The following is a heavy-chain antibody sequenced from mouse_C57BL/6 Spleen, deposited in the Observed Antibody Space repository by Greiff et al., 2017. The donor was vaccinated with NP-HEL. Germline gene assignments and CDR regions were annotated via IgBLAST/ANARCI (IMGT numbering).Heavy chain of an antibody. V-gene: IGHV1-82*01. Sequence: QVQLQQSGPELVKPGASVKISCKASGYAFSSSWMNWVKQRPGKGLEWIGRIYPGDGDTNYNGKFKGKATLTADKSSSTAYMQRSSLTSEDSAVYFCARGGSGYVSDYAMDYWGQGTSVTVSS. CDR3: ARGGSGYVSDYAMDY. D-gene: IGHD3-2*02. CDR1: GYAFSSSW. CDR2: IYPGDGDT. J-gene: IGHJ4*01.